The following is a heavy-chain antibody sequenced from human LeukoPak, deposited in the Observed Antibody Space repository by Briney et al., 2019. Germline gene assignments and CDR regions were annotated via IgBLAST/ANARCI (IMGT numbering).Heavy chain of an antibody. Sequence: SETLSLTCAVYGGSFSGYYWSWIRQPPGKGLEWIGEINHSGSTNYNPSLKSRFTISVDTSKNQFSLKLSSVTAADTAVYYCARGPSSSSPLHYFDYWGQGTLVTVSS. V-gene: IGHV4-34*01. CDR2: INHSGST. CDR1: GGSFSGYY. D-gene: IGHD6-13*01. CDR3: ARGPSSSSPLHYFDY. J-gene: IGHJ4*02.